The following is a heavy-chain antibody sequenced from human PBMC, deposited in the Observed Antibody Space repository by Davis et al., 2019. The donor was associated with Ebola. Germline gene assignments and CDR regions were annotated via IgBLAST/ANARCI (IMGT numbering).Heavy chain of an antibody. V-gene: IGHV3-7*01. J-gene: IGHJ6*02. Sequence: GESLKISCAASGFTFSSYWMSWLRQAPGKGLEWVANIKQDGSEKYYVDSVKGRFTISRDNSKNTLYLQMNSLRAEDTAVYYCARGVWTTYGMDVWGQGTTVTVSS. CDR1: GFTFSSYW. CDR2: IKQDGSEK. D-gene: IGHD6-6*01. CDR3: ARGVWTTYGMDV.